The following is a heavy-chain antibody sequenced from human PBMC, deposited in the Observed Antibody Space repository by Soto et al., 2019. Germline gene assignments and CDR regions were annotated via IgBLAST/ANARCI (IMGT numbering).Heavy chain of an antibody. CDR2: IHYSGST. CDR3: ARDRGGVASNWFDP. D-gene: IGHD3-10*01. V-gene: IGHV4-59*01. Sequence: SETLSLTCAVYGGSFSGYYLSWIRQPPGKGLEWIGYIHYSGSTKYNPSLKSRVTISVDTSKNQFSLKLSSVTAADTAVYYCARDRGGVASNWFDPWGQGTLVTVSS. CDR1: GGSFSGYY. J-gene: IGHJ5*02.